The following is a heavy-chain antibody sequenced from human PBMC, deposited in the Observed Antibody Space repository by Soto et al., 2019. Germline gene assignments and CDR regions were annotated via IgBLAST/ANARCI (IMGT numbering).Heavy chain of an antibody. CDR1: GFTFSSYS. CDR3: ARVAFILVVITPGPGMHV. D-gene: IGHD3-22*01. V-gene: IGHV3-21*01. Sequence: GGSLRLSCAASGFTFSSYSMNWVRQAPGKGLEWVSSISSSSSYIYYADSVKGRFTISRDNAKNSLYLQMNSLRAEDTAVYYCARVAFILVVITPGPGMHVWGQVTSVPASS. J-gene: IGHJ6*02. CDR2: ISSSSSYI.